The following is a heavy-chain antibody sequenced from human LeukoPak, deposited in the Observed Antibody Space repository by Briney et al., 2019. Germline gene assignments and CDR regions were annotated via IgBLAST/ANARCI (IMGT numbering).Heavy chain of an antibody. CDR1: GFTFSSYS. CDR2: ISSSSSYI. CDR3: ARVYHSYGVDY. D-gene: IGHD5-18*01. Sequence: GGSLRLSCAASGFTFSSYSMNWVRQAPGKGLEWVSSISSSSSYINYADSVKGRFTISRDNAKNSLYLQMNSLRAEDTAVYYCARVYHSYGVDYWGQGTLVTVSS. V-gene: IGHV3-21*01. J-gene: IGHJ4*02.